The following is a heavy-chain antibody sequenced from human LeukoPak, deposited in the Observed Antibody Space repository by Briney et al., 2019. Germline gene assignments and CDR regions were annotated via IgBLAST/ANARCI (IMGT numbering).Heavy chain of an antibody. CDR3: ASGVRREEWFDP. J-gene: IGHJ5*02. Sequence: SVKVSCKASGYTFTSYAMNWVRQAPGQGLEWMGGIIPIFGTANYAQKFQGRVTITADESTSTAYMELSSLRSEDTAVYYCASGVRREEWFDPWGQGTLVTVSS. CDR1: GYTFTSYA. CDR2: IIPIFGTA. V-gene: IGHV1-69*13. D-gene: IGHD1-1*01.